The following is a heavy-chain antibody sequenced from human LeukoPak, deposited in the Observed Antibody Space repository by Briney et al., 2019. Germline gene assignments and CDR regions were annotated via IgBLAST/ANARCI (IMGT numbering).Heavy chain of an antibody. CDR1: GFTVSRIY. Sequence: GGSVSLSRAASGFTVSRIYMGWVRPAPRKGLEGVSVNYRGGNTYYADSVKGRFTISRDNSKNTVSLQMDRPRDEDTARYFFAVSRIVGAVDFFDMWGERAIGSVFS. CDR2: NYRGGNT. V-gene: IGHV3-66*01. CDR3: AVSRIVGAVDFFDM. D-gene: IGHD1-26*01. J-gene: IGHJ3*02.